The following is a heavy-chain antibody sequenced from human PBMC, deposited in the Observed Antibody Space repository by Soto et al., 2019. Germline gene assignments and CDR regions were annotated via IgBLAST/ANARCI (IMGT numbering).Heavy chain of an antibody. J-gene: IGHJ4*02. V-gene: IGHV4-39*07. CDR1: GGSISSSSYY. Sequence: SETLSLTCTVSGGSISSSSYYWGWIRQPPGKGLEWIGYIYHSGSTYYNPSLKSRVTISVDRSKNQFSLKLSSVTAADTAVYCAAGGGLPRYYWGQGTLVTVSS. D-gene: IGHD5-12*01. CDR3: AGGGLPRYY. CDR2: IYHSGST.